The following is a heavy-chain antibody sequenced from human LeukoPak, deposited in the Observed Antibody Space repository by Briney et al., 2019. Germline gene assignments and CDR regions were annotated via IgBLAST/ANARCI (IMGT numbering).Heavy chain of an antibody. CDR2: FDPEDGET. D-gene: IGHD5-24*01. CDR3: ARVLNGYNIRDYFDY. CDR1: GYTLTELS. Sequence: GASVKVSCKVSGYTLTELSMHWVRQAPGKGLEWMGGFDPEDGETIYAQKFQGRVTMTEDTSTDTAYMELSSLRSDDTAVYYCARVLNGYNIRDYFDYWGQGTLVTVSS. J-gene: IGHJ4*02. V-gene: IGHV1-24*01.